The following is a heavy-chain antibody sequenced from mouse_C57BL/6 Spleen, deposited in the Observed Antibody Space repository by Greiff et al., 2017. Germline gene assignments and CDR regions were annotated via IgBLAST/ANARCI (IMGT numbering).Heavy chain of an antibody. CDR3: ARGYSSYLWYFDV. D-gene: IGHD2-5*01. CDR1: GYTFTSYW. J-gene: IGHJ1*03. Sequence: VQLQQPGAELVKPGASVKLSCKASGYTFTSYWMHWVKQRPGQGLEWIGMIHPNSGSTNYNEKFKSKATLTVDKSSSTAYMQLSSLTSEDSAVYYCARGYSSYLWYFDVWGTGTTVTVSS. CDR2: IHPNSGST. V-gene: IGHV1-64*01.